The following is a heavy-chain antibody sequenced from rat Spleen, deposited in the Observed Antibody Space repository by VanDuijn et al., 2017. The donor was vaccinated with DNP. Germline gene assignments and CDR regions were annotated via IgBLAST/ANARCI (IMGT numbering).Heavy chain of an antibody. V-gene: IGHV3-1*01. Sequence: EVQLQESGPGLVKPSQSLSLTCSVTGYSITSNYWGWIRKFPGNKMEWIGHISYSGSTGYNPSLKSRISITRDTSKNQYFLQLSSATTEDTATYYCARWNIGTSTLDYWGQGVMVTVSS. CDR2: ISYSGST. CDR3: ARWNIGTSTLDY. J-gene: IGHJ2*01. D-gene: IGHD1-5*01. CDR1: GYSITSNY.